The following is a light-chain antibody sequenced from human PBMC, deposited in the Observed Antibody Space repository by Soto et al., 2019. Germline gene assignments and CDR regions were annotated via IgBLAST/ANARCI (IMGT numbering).Light chain of an antibody. CDR2: EAT. CDR3: CSHAGGTITYYV. CDR1: TADVGSSKF. Sequence: QSVLTQPASASGSPGQSITISCNGTTADVGSSKFVSWYQQHPGKVPKLILYEATKRPAGVSDRFSGSKSGNTASLTISGLQPEDEADYYCCSHAGGTITYYVFGIGTKVTVL. J-gene: IGLJ1*01. V-gene: IGLV2-23*01.